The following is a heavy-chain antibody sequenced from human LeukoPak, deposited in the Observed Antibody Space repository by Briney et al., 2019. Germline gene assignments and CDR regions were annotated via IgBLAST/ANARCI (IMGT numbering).Heavy chain of an antibody. V-gene: IGHV1-2*02. CDR1: GYTFTGYY. CDR2: INPNSGGT. CDR3: ARESRSGYDHDAFDI. Sequence: ASVKVSCKASGYTFTGYYMHWVRQAPGQGPEWMGWINPNSGGTNYAQKFQGRVTMTRDTSISTAYMELSRLRSDDTAVYYCARESRSGYDHDAFDIWGQGTMVTVSS. D-gene: IGHD5-12*01. J-gene: IGHJ3*02.